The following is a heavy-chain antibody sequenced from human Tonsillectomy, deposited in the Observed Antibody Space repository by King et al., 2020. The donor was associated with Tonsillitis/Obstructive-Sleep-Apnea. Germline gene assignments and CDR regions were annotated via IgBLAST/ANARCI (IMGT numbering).Heavy chain of an antibody. CDR1: GFTVSSNY. CDR2: SYSGDDT. V-gene: IGHV3-53*01. Sequence: QLVQSGGGLIQPGGSLRLSCAVSGFTVSSNYMNWVRQSPGKGLEWGSVSYSGDDTYSAESWQCRFTISRDNSKNTLYLQMNSLRAEDTAVYYCARRVREDDDYRGWFDPWGQGTLVTVSS. J-gene: IGHJ5*02. D-gene: IGHD4-17*01. CDR3: ARRVREDDDYRGWFDP.